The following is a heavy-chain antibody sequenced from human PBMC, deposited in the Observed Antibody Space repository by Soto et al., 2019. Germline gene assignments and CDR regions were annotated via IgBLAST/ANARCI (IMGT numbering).Heavy chain of an antibody. Sequence: ASVKVSCKASGYTFTSYAMHWVRQAPGQRLEWMGLINAGNGNTKYSQQFQGRVTITRDTSASTAYMELSSLRSEDTAVYYCASSGAGTAMVRNEKYYYYYYGMDVWGQGTTVTVSS. CDR3: ASSGAGTAMVRNEKYYYYYYGMDV. J-gene: IGHJ6*02. D-gene: IGHD5-18*01. V-gene: IGHV1-3*01. CDR1: GYTFTSYA. CDR2: INAGNGNT.